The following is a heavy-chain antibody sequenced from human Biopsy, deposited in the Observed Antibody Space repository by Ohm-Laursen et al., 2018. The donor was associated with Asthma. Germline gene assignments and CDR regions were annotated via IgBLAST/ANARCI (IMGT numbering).Heavy chain of an antibody. CDR3: ARAIRLEDFLTGSFTSYFDN. D-gene: IGHD3/OR15-3a*01. CDR2: IYWIDDK. V-gene: IGHV2-5*01. J-gene: IGHJ4*01. Sequence: PTQTLTLTCTFSGFSLKIGAVGVGWIRQPPGKAPECLAVIYWIDDKYYSPSLRNRLTVSKDTSRNRVVLAMTNMEPRDTATYFCARAIRLEDFLTGSFTSYFDNCDLGTLVSVS. CDR1: GFSLKIGAVG.